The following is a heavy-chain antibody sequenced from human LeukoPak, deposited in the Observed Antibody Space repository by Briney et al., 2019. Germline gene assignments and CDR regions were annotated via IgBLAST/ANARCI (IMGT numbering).Heavy chain of an antibody. CDR1: GYAFNIYD. D-gene: IGHD1-7*01. CDR2: MNPDSGNT. J-gene: IGHJ4*02. Sequence: ASVKVSCKASGYAFNIYDINWVRQATGQGLEWMGWMNPDSGNTGFAQKFQGRVTMTRNTSISTAYMELSSLRSEDTAVYYCARQRPTGTTDYWGQGTLVTVSS. CDR3: ARQRPTGTTDY. V-gene: IGHV1-8*01.